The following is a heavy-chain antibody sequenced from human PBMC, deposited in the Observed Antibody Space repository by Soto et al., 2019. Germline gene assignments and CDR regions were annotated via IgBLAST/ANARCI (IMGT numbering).Heavy chain of an antibody. CDR1: GGSITGYY. CDR2: IYDSWTT. J-gene: IGHJ4*02. Sequence: QVQLRESGPGLVRPSETLSLTCTVSGGSITGYYWSWIRQPPGKGLEWIGYIYDSWTTTYNAALKLRVTISADTSNNQFSLNLRSVTAADTAVYYCARRNYGEEGYFFDFWGQRLLVTVSS. CDR3: ARRNYGEEGYFFDF. V-gene: IGHV4-59*08. D-gene: IGHD4-17*01.